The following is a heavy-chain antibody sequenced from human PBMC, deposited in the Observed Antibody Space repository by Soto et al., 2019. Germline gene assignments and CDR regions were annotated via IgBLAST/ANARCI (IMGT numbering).Heavy chain of an antibody. V-gene: IGHV3-30*18. D-gene: IGHD2-15*01. CDR1: GFTFSSYG. CDR2: ISYDGSNK. CDR3: AKDYGYCSGGSCYSSVWFDP. Sequence: QVQLVESGGGVVQPGRSLRLSCAASGFTFSSYGMHWVRQAPGKGLEWVAVISYDGSNKHYADSVKGRFTISRENSKNTMYLQMNSLRAEDTAVYYCAKDYGYCSGGSCYSSVWFDPWGQGTLVTVSS. J-gene: IGHJ5*02.